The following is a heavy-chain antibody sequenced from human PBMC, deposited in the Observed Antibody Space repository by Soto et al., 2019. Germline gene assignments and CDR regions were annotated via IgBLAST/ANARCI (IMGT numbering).Heavy chain of an antibody. CDR1: GGSISNYY. V-gene: IGHV4-59*01. CDR2: IYYSGTT. CDR3: AKLPWAGYGGIFDP. D-gene: IGHD4-17*01. Sequence: QVQLQESGPGLVKPSETLSLTCTVSGGSISNYYWTWIRQPPGQGLQWIGYIYYSGTTHYNPSLTSRVTISVDTSKNQFSLKLSSVTAADTAVYYCAKLPWAGYGGIFDPWGQGTLVTVSS. J-gene: IGHJ5*02.